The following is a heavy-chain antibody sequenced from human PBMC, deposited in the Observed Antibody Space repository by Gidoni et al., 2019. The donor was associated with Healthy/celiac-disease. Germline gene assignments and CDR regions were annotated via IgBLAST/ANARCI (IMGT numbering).Heavy chain of an antibody. Sequence: QVQLQESGPGLVQPSETLSLPCTVSGGYISSYYWIWIRQPPGKGLEWIGYIYYSGSTNYNPSRKSRVTISVDTSKNQFSLKLSAVTAADTAVYYCARRPRMGAFDIWGQGTMVTVSS. CDR1: GGYISSYY. CDR2: IYYSGST. J-gene: IGHJ3*02. V-gene: IGHV4-59*01. CDR3: ARRPRMGAFDI.